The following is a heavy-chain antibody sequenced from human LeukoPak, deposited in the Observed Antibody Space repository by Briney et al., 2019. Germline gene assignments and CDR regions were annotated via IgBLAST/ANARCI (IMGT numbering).Heavy chain of an antibody. CDR1: GFPFSTHA. D-gene: IGHD4-17*01. J-gene: IGHJ4*02. CDR2: ISGSGGDT. V-gene: IGHV3-23*01. CDR3: AKGGVYGDYYFDY. Sequence: GGSLRLSCAASGFPFSTHAMSWVRQAPEKGLEWVSVISGSGGDTYYADSVKGRFTISGDNSKNTVYLQMNSLRAEDTALYYCAKGGVYGDYYFDYWGQGTLVTVSS.